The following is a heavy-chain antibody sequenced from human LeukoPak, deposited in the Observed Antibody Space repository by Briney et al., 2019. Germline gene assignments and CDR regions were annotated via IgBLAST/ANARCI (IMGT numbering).Heavy chain of an antibody. J-gene: IGHJ4*02. D-gene: IGHD5-12*01. Sequence: SETLSLTCTVSGGSLSSYYWSWIRQPAGKGLEWIGRIYTSGSTNYTPSLKSRVTMSIETSKNQFSLNLSSVTAADTPVYYCASGYSGYDPDSYWGQGTLATVSS. CDR3: ASGYSGYDPDSY. CDR1: GGSLSSYY. V-gene: IGHV4-4*07. CDR2: IYTSGST.